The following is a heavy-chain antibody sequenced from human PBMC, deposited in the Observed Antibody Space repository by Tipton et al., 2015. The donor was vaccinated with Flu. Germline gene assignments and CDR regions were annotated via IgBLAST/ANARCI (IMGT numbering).Heavy chain of an antibody. J-gene: IGHJ4*02. V-gene: IGHV4-4*07. CDR2: THTNGNT. D-gene: IGHD3-22*01. CDR3: ASGNFYDSSGYFAF. CDR1: GGSINRYY. Sequence: TLSLTCNVSGGSINRYYWSWIRQSVGKGPEWIGRTHTNGNTNYNSSFGSRLTMSVDTSKSQFSMTLTSVTVADTAVYYCASGNFYDSSGYFAFWGQGILDTVSS.